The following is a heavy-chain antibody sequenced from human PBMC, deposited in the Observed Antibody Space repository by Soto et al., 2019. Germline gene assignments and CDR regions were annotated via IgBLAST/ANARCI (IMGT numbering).Heavy chain of an antibody. CDR2: ISGSGGST. Sequence: GGSLRLSCAASGFTFSSYAMSWVRQAPGKGLEWVSAISGSGGSTYYADSVKGRFTISRDNSKNTLYLQMNSLRAEDTAVYYCAKSYCSSTGCYEDTFDYWGQGTLVTVSS. J-gene: IGHJ4*02. CDR1: GFTFSSYA. V-gene: IGHV3-23*01. D-gene: IGHD2-2*01. CDR3: AKSYCSSTGCYEDTFDY.